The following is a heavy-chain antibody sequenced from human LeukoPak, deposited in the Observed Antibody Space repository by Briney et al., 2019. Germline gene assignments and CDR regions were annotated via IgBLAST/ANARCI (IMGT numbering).Heavy chain of an antibody. CDR2: MNPNSGNT. Sequence: ASAKVSCKASGGTFSSYAISRVRQATGQGLEWMGWMNPNSGNTGYAQKFQGRLTITRNTSISTAYMELSSLRSEDTAVYYCARIDYYDSRGGNWFDPWGQGTLVTVSS. J-gene: IGHJ5*02. V-gene: IGHV1-8*03. CDR1: GGTFSSYA. D-gene: IGHD3-22*01. CDR3: ARIDYYDSRGGNWFDP.